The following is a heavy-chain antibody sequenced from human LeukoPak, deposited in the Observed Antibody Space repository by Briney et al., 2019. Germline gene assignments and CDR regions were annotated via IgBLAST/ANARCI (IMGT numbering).Heavy chain of an antibody. D-gene: IGHD2-2*01. CDR1: GFTFSSYS. CDR2: ISSSSSYV. V-gene: IGHV3-21*01. CDR3: ARVAPYCSSTSCNDAFDI. J-gene: IGHJ3*02. Sequence: GGSLRLSCAASGFTFSSYSMNWVRQAPGKGLEWVSSISSSSSYVYYADSVKGRFTISRDNAKNSLYLQMNSLRAEDTAVYYCARVAPYCSSTSCNDAFDIWGQGTMVTVSS.